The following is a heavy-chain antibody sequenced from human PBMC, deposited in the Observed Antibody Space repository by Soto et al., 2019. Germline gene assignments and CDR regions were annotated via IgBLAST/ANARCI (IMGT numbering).Heavy chain of an antibody. CDR2: ITGGGGNT. J-gene: IGHJ4*02. Sequence: EVQLLESGGDLVQPGGSLRLSCAASGFTFTSYAMSWIRQAPGKGLEWVSAITGGGGNTYYAYAVNGRFTISRNNSKNTLYLQMNSLRAEDTAFYYCTQDGGSRDWLTVNWGQGTLVTVSS. CDR1: GFTFTSYA. CDR3: TQDGGSRDWLTVN. V-gene: IGHV3-23*01. D-gene: IGHD3-9*01.